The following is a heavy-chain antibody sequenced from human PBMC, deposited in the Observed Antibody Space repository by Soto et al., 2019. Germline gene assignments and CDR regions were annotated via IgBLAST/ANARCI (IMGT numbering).Heavy chain of an antibody. V-gene: IGHV1-69*06. CDR3: ARKTYSSGSQYYYYGMDV. Sequence: QVQLVQSGAEVKKPGSSVKVSCKASGGTFSSYAISWVRQAPGQGLEWMGGIIPIFGTANYAQKLQGRVTITADNSTSTAYMELSSLRSEDTAVYYCARKTYSSGSQYYYYGMDVWGQGTTVTVSS. CDR1: GGTFSSYA. D-gene: IGHD6-19*01. CDR2: IIPIFGTA. J-gene: IGHJ6*02.